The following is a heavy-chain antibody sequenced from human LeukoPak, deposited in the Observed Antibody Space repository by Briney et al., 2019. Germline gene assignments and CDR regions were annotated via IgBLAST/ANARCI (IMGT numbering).Heavy chain of an antibody. CDR2: IYYSGST. CDR1: GGSISSYY. V-gene: IGHV4-59*01. Sequence: SETLSLTCTVSGGSISSYYWSWIRQPPGKGLEWIGYIYYSGSTNYNPSLKSRVTISVDTSKNQFSLKLSSVTAADTAVYYCARDGGIEVDAFDIWGQGTMVIVSS. D-gene: IGHD3-16*01. J-gene: IGHJ3*02. CDR3: ARDGGIEVDAFDI.